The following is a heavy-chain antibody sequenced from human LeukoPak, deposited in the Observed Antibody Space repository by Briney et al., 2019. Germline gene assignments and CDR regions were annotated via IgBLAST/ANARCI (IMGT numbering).Heavy chain of an antibody. CDR2: ISAYNGNT. Sequence: ASVKVSCKASGYTFTSYGISWVRQAPGQGLEWMGWISAYNGNTNYAQKLQGRVTMTTDTSTSTAYMELRSLRSDDTAVYYCARYYYGSGSYFTAWFDPWGQGTLVTVSS. V-gene: IGHV1-18*01. D-gene: IGHD3-10*01. CDR1: GYTFTSYG. J-gene: IGHJ5*02. CDR3: ARYYYGSGSYFTAWFDP.